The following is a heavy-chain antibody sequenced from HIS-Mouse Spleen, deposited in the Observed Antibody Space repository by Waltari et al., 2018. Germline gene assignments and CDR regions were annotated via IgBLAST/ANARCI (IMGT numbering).Heavy chain of an antibody. CDR1: GGSFSGYY. CDR2: INHSGST. V-gene: IGHV4-34*01. J-gene: IGHJ4*02. Sequence: QVQLQQWGAGLLKPSETLSLTCAVYGGSFSGYYWSWIRQPPGKGLEWIGEINHSGSTNYNPSLKSRVTISVDTSKNQFSLKLSSVTAADTAVYYCARGSSRFGELLLYWGQGTLVTVSS. CDR3: ARGSSRFGELLLY. D-gene: IGHD3-10*01.